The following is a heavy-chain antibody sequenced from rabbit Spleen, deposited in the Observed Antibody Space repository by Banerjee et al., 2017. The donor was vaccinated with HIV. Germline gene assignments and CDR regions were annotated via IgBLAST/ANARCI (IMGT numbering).Heavy chain of an antibody. J-gene: IGHJ4*01. D-gene: IGHD1-1*01. CDR1: GFSFSITYY. Sequence: QEQLEESGGDLVKPEGSLTVTCTASGFSFSITYYMCWVRQAPGKGLEWVACIYGANSGSTYYASWAKGRFTISKTSSTTVTLQMTSLTAADTATYFCARGNKNYDYIDLWGPGTLVTVS. CDR2: IYGANSGST. V-gene: IGHV1S45*01. CDR3: ARGNKNYDYIDL.